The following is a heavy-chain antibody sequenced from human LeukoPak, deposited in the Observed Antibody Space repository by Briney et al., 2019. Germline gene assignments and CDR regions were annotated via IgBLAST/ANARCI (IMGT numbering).Heavy chain of an antibody. D-gene: IGHD5-24*01. CDR3: VRGRYYLDY. Sequence: GGSLRLSCAASRFSFNSYWMHWVRQAPGMGLVWVSRISSDGGSTIYADSVKGRFTISRDNAKNTLYLQMNTLRAEDTAIYYCVRGRYYLDYWDQGTLVTVSS. CDR1: RFSFNSYW. V-gene: IGHV3-74*01. J-gene: IGHJ4*02. CDR2: ISSDGGST.